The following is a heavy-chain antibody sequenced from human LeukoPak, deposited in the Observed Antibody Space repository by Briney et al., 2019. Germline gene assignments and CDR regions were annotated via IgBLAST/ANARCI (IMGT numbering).Heavy chain of an antibody. CDR3: AREMTTVTQIDY. D-gene: IGHD4-17*01. V-gene: IGHV3-30*02. CDR1: GLTFSSYG. J-gene: IGHJ4*02. Sequence: PGGSLRLSCAASGLTFSSYGMHWVRQAPGKGLEWVAFIRYDGSNKYYADSVKGRFTISRDNSKNTLYLQMNSLRAEDTAVYYCAREMTTVTQIDYWGQGTLVTVSS. CDR2: IRYDGSNK.